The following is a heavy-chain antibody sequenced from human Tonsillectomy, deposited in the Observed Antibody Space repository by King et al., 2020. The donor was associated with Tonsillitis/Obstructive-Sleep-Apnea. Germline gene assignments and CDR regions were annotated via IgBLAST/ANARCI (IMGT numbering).Heavy chain of an antibody. CDR3: AGSKGSGSYFDY. D-gene: IGHD3-3*01. V-gene: IGHV4-59*01. Sequence: QLQESGPGLVKPSETLSLTCTVSGDSINSYYWSWIRQPPGKGLEWIGYISYSGNTNYNPSLKSRVTISIDTSKNQFSLKLRSVTAADTAVYYCAGSKGSGSYFDYWGQGTLVTVSS. CDR1: GDSINSYY. CDR2: ISYSGNT. J-gene: IGHJ4*02.